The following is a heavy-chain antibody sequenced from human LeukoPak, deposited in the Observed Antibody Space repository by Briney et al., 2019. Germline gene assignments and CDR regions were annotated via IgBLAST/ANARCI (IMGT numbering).Heavy chain of an antibody. CDR1: GFTFSSYG. D-gene: IGHD6-19*01. J-gene: IGHJ6*02. Sequence: GGSLRLSCAASGFTFSSYGMHWVRQAPGKGLEWVAVISYDGSNKYYADSVKGRFTISRDNSKNTLYLQMNSLRAEDTAVYYCARAPNSGYSSGSYGMDVWGQGTTVTVSS. CDR3: ARAPNSGYSSGSYGMDV. V-gene: IGHV3-30*19. CDR2: ISYDGSNK.